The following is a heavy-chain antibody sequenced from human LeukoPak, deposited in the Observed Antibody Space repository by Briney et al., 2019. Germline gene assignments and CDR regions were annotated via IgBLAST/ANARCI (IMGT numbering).Heavy chain of an antibody. Sequence: GASVKVSCKASGGTFSSYAISWVRQAPGQGLEWMGGIIPIFGTANYAQKFQGRVTITADESTSTAYMELSSLRSEDTAVYYCARGSRWLQLSDWFDPWGQGTLVTVSS. D-gene: IGHD5-24*01. V-gene: IGHV1-69*13. J-gene: IGHJ5*02. CDR2: IIPIFGTA. CDR1: GGTFSSYA. CDR3: ARGSRWLQLSDWFDP.